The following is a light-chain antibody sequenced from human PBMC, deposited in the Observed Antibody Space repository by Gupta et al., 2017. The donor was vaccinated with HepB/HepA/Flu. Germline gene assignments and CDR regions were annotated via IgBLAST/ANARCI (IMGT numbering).Light chain of an antibody. CDR1: TSNIGDNP. CDR2: GDN. Sequence: QSVLPQPPSASGTPGQGVSISCSGGTSNIGDNPVNWYPQVPGTAPKLLMYGDNQRPSGFPDRVSGSKSGTSASLAIRGLLPEDEAVYDCATWDDNLNGPVFGGGTKLTVL. CDR3: ATWDDNLNGPV. J-gene: IGLJ3*02. V-gene: IGLV1-44*01.